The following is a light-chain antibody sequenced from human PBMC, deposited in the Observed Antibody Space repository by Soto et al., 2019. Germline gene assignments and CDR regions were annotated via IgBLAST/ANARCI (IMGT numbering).Light chain of an antibody. V-gene: IGKV3-11*01. CDR1: QSVAGS. J-gene: IGKJ4*01. Sequence: EIVLTQSPATLSLSPLASAILSGRASQSVAGSLAWYQQKPGQAPRLLIYDIYTRAAAITDRFSGSGSGTDFTLTISSLQPEDFATYYCLQDYNYQLTFGRGTKLDI. CDR3: LQDYNYQLT. CDR2: DIY.